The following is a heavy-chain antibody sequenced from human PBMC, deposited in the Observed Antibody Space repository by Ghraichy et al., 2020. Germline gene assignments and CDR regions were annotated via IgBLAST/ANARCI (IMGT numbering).Heavy chain of an antibody. CDR1: GFTFSSYS. D-gene: IGHD3-9*01. CDR2: ISSSSSYI. Sequence: GGSLRLSCAASGFTFSSYSMNWVRQAPGKGLEWVSSISSSSSYIYYADSVKGRFTISRDNAKNSLYLQMNSLRAEDTAVYYCARDRPSNVLRYFDRGSPYGMDVWGQGTTVTVSS. V-gene: IGHV3-21*01. J-gene: IGHJ6*02. CDR3: ARDRPSNVLRYFDRGSPYGMDV.